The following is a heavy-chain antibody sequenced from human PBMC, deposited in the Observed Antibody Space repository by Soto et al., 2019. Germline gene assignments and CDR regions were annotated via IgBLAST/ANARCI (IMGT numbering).Heavy chain of an antibody. V-gene: IGHV1-58*01. D-gene: IGHD5-18*01. CDR2: IVVGSGNT. Sequence: SVKVSCKASGFTFTSSAVQWVRQARGQRLEWIGWIVVGSGNTNYAQKFQERVTITRDMSTSTAYMELSSLRSEDTAVYYCAAEGSGYSYGTFDYWGQGTLVTVSS. CDR1: GFTFTSSA. CDR3: AAEGSGYSYGTFDY. J-gene: IGHJ4*02.